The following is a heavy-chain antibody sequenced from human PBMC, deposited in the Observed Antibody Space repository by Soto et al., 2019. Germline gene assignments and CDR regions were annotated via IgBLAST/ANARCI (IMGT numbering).Heavy chain of an antibody. V-gene: IGHV3-64*01. CDR1: GFTFSSYA. Sequence: EVQLVESGGGLVQPGGSLRLSCAASGFTFSSYAMEWVRQAPGKGLEYVSAISSNGGSTYYANSVKGRFTISRDNSKNTLYLQMGSLRAEDMAVYYCARMGGYNSWGGYYFDYWGQGTLVTVSS. J-gene: IGHJ4*02. CDR3: ARMGGYNSWGGYYFDY. CDR2: ISSNGGST. D-gene: IGHD5-12*01.